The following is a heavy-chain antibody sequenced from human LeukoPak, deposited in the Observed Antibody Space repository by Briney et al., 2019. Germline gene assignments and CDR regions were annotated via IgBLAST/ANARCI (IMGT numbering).Heavy chain of an antibody. CDR2: IYYTRST. J-gene: IGHJ4*02. V-gene: IGHV4-59*01. CDR1: GGSISSYY. D-gene: IGHD3-9*01. CDR3: ARVRYSYVLTGYYGDGYFDY. Sequence: PSETLSLTCTVSGGSISSYYWSWIRQPPGKGLEWIGYIYYTRSTHYNPSLKSRVTISVDTSKNQFSLKLSSVTAADTAVYYCARVRYSYVLTGYYGDGYFDYWSQGTLVTVST.